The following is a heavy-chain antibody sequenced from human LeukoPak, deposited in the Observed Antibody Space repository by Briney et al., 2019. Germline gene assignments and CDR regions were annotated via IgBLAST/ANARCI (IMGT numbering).Heavy chain of an antibody. CDR2: ISWDSGNT. CDR1: GFTFNDYA. D-gene: IGHD6-19*01. CDR3: AKTSRGWYGGYYFAY. J-gene: IGHJ4*02. V-gene: IGHV3-43D*03. Sequence: PGGSLRLSCAASGFTFNDYAMHWVRQAPGKGLEWVSLISWDSGNTYYADSVKGRFTISRDNSKNTLYLQMNSLRAEDTAVYYCAKTSRGWYGGYYFAYWGQGTLVTVSS.